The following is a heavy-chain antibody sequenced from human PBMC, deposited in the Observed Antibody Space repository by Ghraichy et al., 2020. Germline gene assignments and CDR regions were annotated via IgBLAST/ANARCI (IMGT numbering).Heavy chain of an antibody. CDR3: ARDHGDYYNWFDP. CDR1: GGSITSYY. J-gene: IGHJ5*02. Sequence: SETLSLTCTVSGGSITSYYWSWIRQPPGKGLEWIGYIYYSGNTNYNPSLKSRVTISIDTSKNQFSLKLSSVTAADTAVYYCARDHGDYYNWFDPWGQGTLVTVSS. CDR2: IYYSGNT. D-gene: IGHD4-17*01. V-gene: IGHV4-59*01.